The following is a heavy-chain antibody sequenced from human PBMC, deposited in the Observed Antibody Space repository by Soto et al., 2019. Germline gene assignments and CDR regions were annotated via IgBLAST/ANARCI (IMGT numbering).Heavy chain of an antibody. Sequence: PSETLSLTCTVSGGSISSYYWSWIRQPPGKGLEWIGYIYYSGSTNYNPSLKSRVTISVDTSKNQFSLKLSSVTAADTAVYYCARVKYSGGWQLYFDYGGQGTLVTVSS. V-gene: IGHV4-59*01. D-gene: IGHD6-19*01. J-gene: IGHJ4*02. CDR3: ARVKYSGGWQLYFDY. CDR2: IYYSGST. CDR1: GGSISSYY.